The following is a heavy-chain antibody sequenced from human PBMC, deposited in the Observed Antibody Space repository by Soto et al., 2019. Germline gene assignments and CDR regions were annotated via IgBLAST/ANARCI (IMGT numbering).Heavy chain of an antibody. J-gene: IGHJ2*01. V-gene: IGHV1-69*06. CDR3: AGTKCDSCAYNYWYRGL. CDR1: EDTFRNYA. Sequence: PVKVSSKASEDTFRNYAISWVRQAPGQGLEWMGGIMPIFGTANYAQKFQGRVTITADTSANTVYLELSSLRSEDTAVYYCAGTKCDSCAYNYWYRGLRGRGTLGTVSS. D-gene: IGHD3-22*01. CDR2: IMPIFGTA.